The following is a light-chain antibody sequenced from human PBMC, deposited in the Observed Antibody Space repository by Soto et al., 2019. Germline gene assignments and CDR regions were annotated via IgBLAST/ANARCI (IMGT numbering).Light chain of an antibody. Sequence: DIQMTQSPSSLSASVGDRVTITCRASQSIHNYLNWYQQEPGKAPKLLIYVASSLQSGVPSRFSGSGSRTDFTLTISSLQPEDFATYYCQQSYSTPNTFGQGTKLEI. CDR1: QSIHNY. J-gene: IGKJ2*01. CDR2: VAS. CDR3: QQSYSTPNT. V-gene: IGKV1-39*01.